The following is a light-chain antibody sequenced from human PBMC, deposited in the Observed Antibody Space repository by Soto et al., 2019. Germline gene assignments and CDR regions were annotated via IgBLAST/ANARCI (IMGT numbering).Light chain of an antibody. CDR2: GAS. J-gene: IGKJ4*01. Sequence: IVLTQSPGTLSLYPGERATLSCRASQSVTSYLAWYQQKPGQAPRLLIYGASFRATDVPDRFTAGGSGTDFTLTISRLEPEDYAVYYCQQYGRARLTFGGGTKVDIK. CDR1: QSVTSY. V-gene: IGKV3-20*01. CDR3: QQYGRARLT.